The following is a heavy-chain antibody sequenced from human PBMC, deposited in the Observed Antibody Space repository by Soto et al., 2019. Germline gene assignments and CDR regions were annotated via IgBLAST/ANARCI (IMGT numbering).Heavy chain of an antibody. CDR1: GFTFSSYA. V-gene: IGHV3-23*01. D-gene: IGHD1-26*01. CDR2: ISGSGGST. Sequence: PGGSLRLSCAASGFTFSSYAMSWVRQAPGKGLEWVSAISGSGGSTYYADSVKGRFTISRDNSKNTLYLQMNSLRDEDTAVYYCSQGGSTWFDPWGQGTLVTVSS. J-gene: IGHJ5*02. CDR3: SQGGSTWFDP.